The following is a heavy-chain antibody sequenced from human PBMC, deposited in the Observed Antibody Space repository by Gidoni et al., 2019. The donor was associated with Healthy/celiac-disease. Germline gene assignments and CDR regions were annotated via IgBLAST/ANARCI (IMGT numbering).Heavy chain of an antibody. CDR3: AGGYCSSTSCGHYYYYYGMDV. CDR1: GFTFSSYS. Sequence: EVQLVESGGGLVKPGGSLRLSCAASGFTFSSYSMHWVCQAPGKGLEWVSSISSSSSYIYYADSVKGRFTISRDNAKNSLYLQMNSLRAEDTAVYYCAGGYCSSTSCGHYYYYYGMDVWGQGTTVTVSS. J-gene: IGHJ6*02. V-gene: IGHV3-21*01. CDR2: ISSSSSYI. D-gene: IGHD2-2*01.